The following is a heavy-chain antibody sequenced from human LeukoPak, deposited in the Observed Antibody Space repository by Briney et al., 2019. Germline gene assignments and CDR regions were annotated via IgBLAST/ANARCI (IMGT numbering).Heavy chain of an antibody. CDR1: GFSFSSYS. Sequence: GGSLRLSCAASGFSFSSYSMNWVRQAPGKGLERVASISSSSSYIYYADSVKGRFTISRDNAKNSLYLQMNSLRAEDTAVYYCARGIAAAGLIRATDYWGQGTLVTVSS. J-gene: IGHJ4*02. CDR3: ARGIAAAGLIRATDY. CDR2: ISSSSSYI. D-gene: IGHD6-13*01. V-gene: IGHV3-21*01.